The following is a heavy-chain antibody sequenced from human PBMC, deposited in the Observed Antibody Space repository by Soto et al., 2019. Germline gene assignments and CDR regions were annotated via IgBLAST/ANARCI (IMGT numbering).Heavy chain of an antibody. Sequence: GGYLRLSCAASGFTFSSYWMSWVRQAPGKGLEWVANIKQDGSEKYYVDSVKGRFTISRDNAKNSLYLQMNSLRAEDTAVYYCARDVGVYYSSGWYSNFDYWGQGTLVTVSS. D-gene: IGHD6-19*01. CDR2: IKQDGSEK. CDR1: GFTFSSYW. J-gene: IGHJ4*02. CDR3: ARDVGVYYSSGWYSNFDY. V-gene: IGHV3-7*01.